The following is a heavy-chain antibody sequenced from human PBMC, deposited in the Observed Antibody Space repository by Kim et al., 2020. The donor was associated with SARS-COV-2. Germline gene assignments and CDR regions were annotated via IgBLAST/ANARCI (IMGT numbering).Heavy chain of an antibody. D-gene: IGHD6-19*01. J-gene: IGHJ4*02. V-gene: IGHV4-34*01. CDR3: ARAFSSGWSHFDY. Sequence: YNPSLKSRVTISVDTSKNQFSLKLSSVTAADTAVYYCARAFSSGWSHFDYWGQGTLVTVSS.